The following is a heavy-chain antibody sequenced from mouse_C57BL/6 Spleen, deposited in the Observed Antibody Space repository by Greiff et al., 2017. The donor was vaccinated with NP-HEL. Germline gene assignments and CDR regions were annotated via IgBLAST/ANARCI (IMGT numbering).Heavy chain of an antibody. J-gene: IGHJ1*03. CDR3: ARDYYDYDSWYFDV. V-gene: IGHV1-80*01. D-gene: IGHD2-4*01. CDR2: IYPGDGDT. CDR1: GYAFSSYW. Sequence: LVESGAELVKPGASVKISCKASGYAFSSYWMNWVKQRPGKGLEWIGQIYPGDGDTNYNGKFKGKATLTADKSSSTAYMQLSSLTSEDSAVYFCARDYYDYDSWYFDVWGTGTPVTVSS.